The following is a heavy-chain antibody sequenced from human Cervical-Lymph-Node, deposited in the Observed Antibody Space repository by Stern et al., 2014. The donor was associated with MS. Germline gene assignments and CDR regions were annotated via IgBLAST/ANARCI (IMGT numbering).Heavy chain of an antibody. CDR1: GSTLTDFF. CDR2: FDPEDGET. J-gene: IGHJ4*02. D-gene: IGHD3-10*01. Sequence: VQLVESGAEVKKPGASVKVSCKVSGSTLTDFFMHWVRQPPGKGLEWMGGFDPEDGETIYAQKFQGRVTMTEDTSTDTACMELSSLRSDDTAVYYCATDYNYWGQGTLVTVSS. V-gene: IGHV1-24*01. CDR3: ATDYNY.